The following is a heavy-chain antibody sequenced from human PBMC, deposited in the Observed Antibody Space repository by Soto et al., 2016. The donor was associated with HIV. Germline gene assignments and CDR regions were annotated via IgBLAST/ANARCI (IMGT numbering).Heavy chain of an antibody. CDR2: INHRGST. Sequence: QVQLQQWGAGLLKPSETLSPTCAVYGGSFSGYSWTWIRQPPGKGLAWIGEINHRGSTKYSPSLKSRVTISLDTSKNQYSLKLNSVTAADTAVYYCARGVGLQGVFPDYWGQGTLVTVSS. CDR1: GGSFSGYS. V-gene: IGHV4-34*02. D-gene: IGHD3-10*01. J-gene: IGHJ4*01. CDR3: ARGVGLQGVFPDY.